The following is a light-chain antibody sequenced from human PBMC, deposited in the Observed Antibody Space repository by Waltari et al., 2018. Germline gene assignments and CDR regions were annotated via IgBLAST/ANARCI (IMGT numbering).Light chain of an antibody. CDR1: QSISSS. Sequence: IQMTQSPSSLSASVGDRVTITCRASQSISSSLNWYQQIPGKAPKLLIYVASNLQSGVPSRFRGSGSGTDCSLTISSLQPEDFATYYCQESYSTTWTFGPGTKVEIK. CDR2: VAS. V-gene: IGKV1-39*01. CDR3: QESYSTTWT. J-gene: IGKJ1*01.